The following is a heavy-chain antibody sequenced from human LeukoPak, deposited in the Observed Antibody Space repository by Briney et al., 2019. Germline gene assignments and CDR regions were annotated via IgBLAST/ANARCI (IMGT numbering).Heavy chain of an antibody. V-gene: IGHV4-4*07. J-gene: IGHJ5*02. CDR1: GGSISSYY. D-gene: IGHD6-13*01. CDR3: ARQYSSSWYNWFDP. Sequence: PSETLSLTCTVSGGSISSYYWSWIRQPAGKGLEWIGRIYTSGSTNYNPSLKSRVTMSVDTSKNQFSLKLSSVTAADTAVYYCARQYSSSWYNWFDPWGQGTLVTVSS. CDR2: IYTSGST.